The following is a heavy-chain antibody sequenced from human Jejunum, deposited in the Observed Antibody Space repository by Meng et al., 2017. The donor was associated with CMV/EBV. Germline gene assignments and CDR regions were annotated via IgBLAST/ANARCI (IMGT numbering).Heavy chain of an antibody. CDR1: GYTFIDQY. CDR2: VDPEDGDT. Sequence: ISCKGSGYTFIDQYIHWIQEAPGKGLEWMGLVDPEDGDTIYAKKFQDRVAMTADTPTDTAYMELSSLRSEDTAVYYCATFQVYADDNYWGQGTLVTVSS. D-gene: IGHD6-6*01. V-gene: IGHV1-69-2*01. CDR3: ATFQVYADDNY. J-gene: IGHJ4*02.